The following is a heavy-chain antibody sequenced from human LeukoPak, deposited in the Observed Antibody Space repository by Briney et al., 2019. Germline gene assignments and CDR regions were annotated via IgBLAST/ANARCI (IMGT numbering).Heavy chain of an antibody. Sequence: PSETLSLTCTVSGGSISSGDYYWSWIRQPPGKGLEWIGYIYYSGSTNYNPSLKSRVTISVDTSKNQFSLKLSSVTAADTAVYYCARHYVFVLGGSSFDYWGQGTLVTVSS. CDR1: GGSISSGDYY. V-gene: IGHV4-30-4*01. CDR3: ARHYVFVLGGSSFDY. D-gene: IGHD3-16*01. CDR2: IYYSGST. J-gene: IGHJ4*02.